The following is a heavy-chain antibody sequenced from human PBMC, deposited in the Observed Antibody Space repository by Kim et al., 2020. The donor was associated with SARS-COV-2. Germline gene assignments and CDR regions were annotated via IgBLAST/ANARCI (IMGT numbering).Heavy chain of an antibody. V-gene: IGHV3-23*01. Sequence: KGRFTVSRDNSKNTLYLQMNSLRAEDTAVYYCAKTTPNYYDSSGYSGFDSWGQGTLVTVSS. D-gene: IGHD3-22*01. J-gene: IGHJ4*02. CDR3: AKTTPNYYDSSGYSGFDS.